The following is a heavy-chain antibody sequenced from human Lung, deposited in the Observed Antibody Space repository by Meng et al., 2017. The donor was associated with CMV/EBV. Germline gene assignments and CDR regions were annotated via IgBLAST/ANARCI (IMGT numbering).Heavy chain of an antibody. CDR3: ASGTPGRSYCDY. CDR1: GYSCGSYG. V-gene: IGHV1-18*01. D-gene: IGHD2-15*01. Sequence: QVSLLQSEPEVKKSGASVRVSCKASGYSCGSYGICWVRQAPGQGLEWMGWFVNYVDTYPAPKFQGRVTMTTDTHTNTAFMELRSLTSDDTAVDYGASGTPGRSYCDYWGQGTLVTVSS. CDR2: FVNYVDT. J-gene: IGHJ4*02.